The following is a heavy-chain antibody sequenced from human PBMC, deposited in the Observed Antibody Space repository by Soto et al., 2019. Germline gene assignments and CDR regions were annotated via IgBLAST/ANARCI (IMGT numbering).Heavy chain of an antibody. CDR2: IYYSGST. CDR3: ARRNYDILTGYGYYFDY. D-gene: IGHD3-9*01. J-gene: IGHJ4*02. CDR1: GGSISSYY. V-gene: IGHV4-59*08. Sequence: QVQLQESGPGLVKPSETLSLTCTVSGGSISSYYWSWIRQPPGKGLEWIGYIYYSGSTNYNPSLKGRVTISVDTSKNQFSLKLSSVTAADTAVYYCARRNYDILTGYGYYFDYWGQGTLVTVSS.